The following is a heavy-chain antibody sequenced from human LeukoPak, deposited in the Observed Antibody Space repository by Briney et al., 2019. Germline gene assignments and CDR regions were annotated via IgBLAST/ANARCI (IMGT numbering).Heavy chain of an antibody. D-gene: IGHD3-10*01. CDR2: ISYDGSNK. CDR1: GFTFSNYG. Sequence: GGSLRLSCAASGFTFSNYGMHWVRQAPGKGLEWVAVISYDGSNKYYADSVKGRFTISRDNSKNTLYLQMNSLRAEDTAVYYCATDDYYGSGSYSFDYWGQGTLVTVSS. CDR3: ATDDYYGSGSYSFDY. V-gene: IGHV3-30*03. J-gene: IGHJ4*02.